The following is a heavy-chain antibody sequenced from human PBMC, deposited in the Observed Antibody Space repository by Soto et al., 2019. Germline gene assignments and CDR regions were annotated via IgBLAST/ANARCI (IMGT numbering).Heavy chain of an antibody. CDR1: GGTFSSYA. CDR3: ARVWRSDYYDSSGYYDY. Sequence: QVQLVQSGAEVKKPGSSVKVSCKASGGTFSSYAISWVRQAPGQGLEWMGGIIPIFGTANYAQKFQGRVTITADESTSTAYMELSSLRSEDTAVYYCARVWRSDYYDSSGYYDYWGQGTLVTVSS. D-gene: IGHD3-22*01. J-gene: IGHJ4*02. CDR2: IIPIFGTA. V-gene: IGHV1-69*12.